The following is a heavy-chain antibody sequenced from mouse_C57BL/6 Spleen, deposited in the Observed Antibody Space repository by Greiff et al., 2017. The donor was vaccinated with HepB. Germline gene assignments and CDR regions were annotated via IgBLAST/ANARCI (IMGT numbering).Heavy chain of an antibody. J-gene: IGHJ4*01. V-gene: IGHV1-15*01. CDR2: IDPETGGT. CDR3: THYGKGNAMDY. D-gene: IGHD2-1*01. CDR1: GYTFTDYE. Sequence: VKLQQSGAELVRPGASVTLSCKASGYTFTDYEMHWVKQTPVHGLEWIGAIDPETGGTAYNQKFNGKAILTADKSSSTAYMELRSLTSEDSAVYYCTHYGKGNAMDYWGQGTSVTVSS.